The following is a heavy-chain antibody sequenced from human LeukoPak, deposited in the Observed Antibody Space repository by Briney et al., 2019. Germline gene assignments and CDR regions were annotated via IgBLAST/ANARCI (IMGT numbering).Heavy chain of an antibody. V-gene: IGHV4-4*02. CDR3: ARGQRRGYSYGQGYFDY. CDR1: GDSISKSIW. J-gene: IGHJ4*02. D-gene: IGHD5-18*01. Sequence: SETLSLTCAVSGDSISKSIWWSWVRQPPGKGLEWIGEIYYSGSTYYNPSLKSRVTISVDTSKNQFSLKLSSVTAADTAVYYCARGQRRGYSYGQGYFDYWGQGTLVTVSS. CDR2: IYYSGST.